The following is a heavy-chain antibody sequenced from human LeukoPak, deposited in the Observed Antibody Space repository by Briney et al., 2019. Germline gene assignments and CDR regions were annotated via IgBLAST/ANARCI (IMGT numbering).Heavy chain of an antibody. CDR1: GGSISSYY. CDR2: IYTSGST. CDR3: ASPRIDNSSGDRGYYYYMDV. J-gene: IGHJ6*03. D-gene: IGHD6-25*01. Sequence: PSETLSLTCTVSGGSISSYYWSWIRQPAGKGLEWIGRIYTSGSTNYNPSLKSRVTMSVDTSKNQFSLKLSSVTAADTAVYYCASPRIDNSSGDRGYYYYMDVWGEGTTVTVSS. V-gene: IGHV4-4*07.